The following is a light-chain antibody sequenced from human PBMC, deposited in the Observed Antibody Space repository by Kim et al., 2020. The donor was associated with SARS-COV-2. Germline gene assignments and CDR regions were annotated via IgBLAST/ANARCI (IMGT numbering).Light chain of an antibody. Sequence: EIVMTQSPATLSVSPVERATLSCRASQSVSSNLVWYQQKPGQAPRLLIYGASTRATGIPARFSGSGSGTEFTLTISSLQSEDFAVYYCQQYNNWPRTFGQGTKVDIK. V-gene: IGKV3-15*01. CDR3: QQYNNWPRT. CDR2: GAS. J-gene: IGKJ1*01. CDR1: QSVSSN.